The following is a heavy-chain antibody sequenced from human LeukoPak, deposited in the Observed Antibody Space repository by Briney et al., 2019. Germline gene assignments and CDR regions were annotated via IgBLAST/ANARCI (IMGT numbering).Heavy chain of an antibody. J-gene: IGHJ6*03. V-gene: IGHV3-30*03. CDR1: GFTFSSYG. D-gene: IGHD6-6*01. CDR2: ISYDGSDK. CDR3: ARTRWVPSPPYSSSATYMDV. Sequence: PGGSLRLSCAASGFTFSSYGMHWVRQAPGKGLEWVAVISYDGSDKYYADSVKGRFTISRDNSKNTLYLQMNSLRIEDTAVYYCARTRWVPSPPYSSSATYMDVWGKGTTVTVSS.